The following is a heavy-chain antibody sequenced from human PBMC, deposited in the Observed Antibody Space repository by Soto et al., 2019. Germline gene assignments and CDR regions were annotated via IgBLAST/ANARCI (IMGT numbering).Heavy chain of an antibody. D-gene: IGHD5-18*01. J-gene: IGHJ4*02. CDR3: ARGLNGYLHYFDY. Sequence: ASVKVSCKASGYTFTSYAMHWLRQAPGQRLEWLGWINAGNGNTKYSQKFQGRVTITRDTSESTAYMELSSLRSEDTAVYCCARGLNGYLHYFDYWGQGTPVTVSS. V-gene: IGHV1-3*01. CDR2: INAGNGNT. CDR1: GYTFTSYA.